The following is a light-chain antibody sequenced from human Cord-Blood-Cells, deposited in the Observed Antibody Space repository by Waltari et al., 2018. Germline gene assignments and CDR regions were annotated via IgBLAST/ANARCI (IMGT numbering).Light chain of an antibody. J-gene: IGLJ3*02. V-gene: IGLV2-23*01. CDR1: SSDVGSYNL. CDR2: EGS. CDR3: CSYAPWV. Sequence: QSALTQPASVSGSPGQSITISCTGTSSDVGSYNLASWYQQRPGKAPKLMIYEGSKRPSGVSNRVSGSKSGNTASLTISGLQAEDEADYYCCSYAPWVFGGGTKLTVL.